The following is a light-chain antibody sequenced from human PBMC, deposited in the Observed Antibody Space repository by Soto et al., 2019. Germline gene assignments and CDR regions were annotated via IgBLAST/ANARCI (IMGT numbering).Light chain of an antibody. CDR3: CSYSTSNTHNYV. V-gene: IGLV2-14*01. CDR2: EVN. J-gene: IGLJ1*01. CDR1: SSDIGGYNY. Sequence: QPVLTQPASVSGSPGQSITVSCTGTSSDIGGYNYVSWYQHHPGKAPQLIIYEVNLRSSGVSDRFSASKSGDTASLTISGLQAGDEADYYCCSYSTSNTHNYVFGTGTKLTVL.